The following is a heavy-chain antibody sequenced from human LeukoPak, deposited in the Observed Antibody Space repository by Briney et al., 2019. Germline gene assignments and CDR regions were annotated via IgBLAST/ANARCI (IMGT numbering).Heavy chain of an antibody. J-gene: IGHJ4*02. CDR2: ISGSGGST. CDR1: GFTFGSYG. D-gene: IGHD4-17*01. CDR3: ARGPRGTYGDAYFDY. V-gene: IGHV3-23*01. Sequence: GGTLRLSCAASGFTFGSYGMNWVRQAPGKGLEWVSSISGSGGSTYYADSVKGRFTISRDNSKNTLYLQMNSLRAEDTAVYYCARGPRGTYGDAYFDYWGQGTLVTVSS.